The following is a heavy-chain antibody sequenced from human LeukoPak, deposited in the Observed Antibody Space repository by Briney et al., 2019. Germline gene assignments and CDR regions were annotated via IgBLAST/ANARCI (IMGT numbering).Heavy chain of an antibody. J-gene: IGHJ6*03. CDR1: GYSFTSYW. CDR2: IYPGDSDT. V-gene: IGHV5-51*01. D-gene: IGHD2-2*02. Sequence: PGESLKISCKGSGYSFTSYWIGWVRQMPGKGLEWMGIIYPGDSDTRYSPSFQGQVTISADKSIITAYLQWSSLKASDTAMYYCARHNIVGAPAAIKWAYYYMDVWGKGTTVTVSS. CDR3: ARHNIVGAPAAIKWAYYYMDV.